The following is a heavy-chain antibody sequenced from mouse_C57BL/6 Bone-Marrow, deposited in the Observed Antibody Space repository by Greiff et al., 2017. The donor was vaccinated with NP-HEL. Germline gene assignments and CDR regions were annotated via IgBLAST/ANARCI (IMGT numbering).Heavy chain of an antibody. Sequence: QVQLQQPGAELVKPGASVKLSCKASGYTFTSYWMNWVKQRPGKGLEWIGRIYPGDGDTNYNGKFKGKATLTADKSSSTAYMQLSSLTSEDSAVYFCARCPTTVVATDYFDYWGQGTTLTVSS. V-gene: IGHV1-82*01. CDR3: ARCPTTVVATDYFDY. CDR1: GYTFTSYW. J-gene: IGHJ2*01. CDR2: IYPGDGDT. D-gene: IGHD1-1*01.